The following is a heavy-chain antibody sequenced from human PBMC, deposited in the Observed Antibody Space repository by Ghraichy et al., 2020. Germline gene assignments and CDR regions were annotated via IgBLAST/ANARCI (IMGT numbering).Heavy chain of an antibody. J-gene: IGHJ4*02. CDR2: ISHDGFNR. CDR1: GFTFSDHG. CDR3: AKKFGAGSGYYYVGPAADY. D-gene: IGHD3-22*01. V-gene: IGHV3-30*18. Sequence: GGSLRLSCAASGFTFSDHGMYWVRQAPGKGLEWVALISHDGFNRYYAESVEGRFTISRDNSKNTLYLQMSSLRPEDTAVYLCAKKFGAGSGYYYVGPAADYWGQRTLVTVSS.